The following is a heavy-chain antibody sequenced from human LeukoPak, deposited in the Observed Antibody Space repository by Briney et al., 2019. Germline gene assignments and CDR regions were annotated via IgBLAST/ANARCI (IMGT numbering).Heavy chain of an antibody. Sequence: SEALSLTCTVSGGSISSYYWSWIRQPPGKGLEWIGYIYYSGSTNYNPSLKSRVTISVDTSKNQFSLKLSSVTAADTAVYYCASLGVAATYFDYWGQGTLVTVSS. CDR1: GGSISSYY. D-gene: IGHD2-15*01. CDR3: ASLGVAATYFDY. J-gene: IGHJ4*02. CDR2: IYYSGST. V-gene: IGHV4-59*01.